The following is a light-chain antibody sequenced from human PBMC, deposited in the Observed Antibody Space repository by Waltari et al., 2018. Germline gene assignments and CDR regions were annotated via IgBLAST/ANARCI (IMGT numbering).Light chain of an antibody. CDR1: KIGRKS. V-gene: IGLV3-21*01. J-gene: IGLJ2*01. CDR2: YDN. CDR3: QVWDSSINVV. Sequence: SYVLTPPPSVSVAPGGTATISCGAAKIGRKSVHWYQQKAGQAPALVIFYDNERPPGISERFSGSNSGNTATLTISEVEVGDEADYHCQVWDSSINVVFGGGTKLTVL.